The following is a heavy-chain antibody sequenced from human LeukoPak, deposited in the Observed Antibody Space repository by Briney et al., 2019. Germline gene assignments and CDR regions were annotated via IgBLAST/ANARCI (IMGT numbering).Heavy chain of an antibody. J-gene: IGHJ6*02. CDR2: VNTILGIA. D-gene: IGHD5-24*01. CDR1: GGTFSSGG. CDR3: AREEMATIPLYYYGMDV. V-gene: IGHV1-69*04. Sequence: ASVTVSCTASGGTFSSGGISWGWQGPGQGLELMGSVNTILGIANYAQKFQGRLTITAYKSTSTAYMPLSRLRSDDTAVYYCAREEMATIPLYYYGMDVWGQGPTVTVSS.